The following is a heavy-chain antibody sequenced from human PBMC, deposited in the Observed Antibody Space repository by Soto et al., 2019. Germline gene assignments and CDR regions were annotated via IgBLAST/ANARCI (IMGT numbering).Heavy chain of an antibody. Sequence: QVPLVESGGGVVQPGRSLRLSCAASEFTFSNYGMQWVRQAPGKGLEWVAVILNAGSNRYHADSVKDRFTISRDNSKNTLYLQMNSLRAEDTAVYYCARDDEYSGNGMDVWGQGTTVTVS. CDR3: ARDDEYSGNGMDV. CDR1: EFTFSNYG. CDR2: ILNAGSNR. J-gene: IGHJ6*02. D-gene: IGHD3-10*01. V-gene: IGHV3-33*01.